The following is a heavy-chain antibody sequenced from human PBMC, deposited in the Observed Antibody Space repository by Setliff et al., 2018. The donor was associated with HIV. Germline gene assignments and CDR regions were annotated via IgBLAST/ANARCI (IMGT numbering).Heavy chain of an antibody. J-gene: IGHJ3*02. Sequence: LSLTCAVYGGSFSGYYWSWIRQPPGKGLEWIGEINHSGSTNYNPSLKSRVTISVDTSKNQFSLKLSSVTAADTAVYYCAREVPNSGSFDAFDIWGQGTMVTVSS. D-gene: IGHD1-26*01. V-gene: IGHV4-34*01. CDR3: AREVPNSGSFDAFDI. CDR2: INHSGST. CDR1: GGSFSGYY.